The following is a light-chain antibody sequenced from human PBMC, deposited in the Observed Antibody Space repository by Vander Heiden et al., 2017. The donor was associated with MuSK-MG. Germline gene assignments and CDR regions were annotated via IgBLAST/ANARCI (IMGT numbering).Light chain of an antibody. CDR3: QQYYNWPPLT. CDR2: GAS. V-gene: IGKV3-15*01. J-gene: IGKJ4*01. Sequence: EIVMTQSPVTLSVSPGERATLSCRASQSVRSNLAWYQQKPGQAPRLLIYGASTRATGIPARFSGSGSATEFTLTISSLQSEDFAVYYCQQYYNWPPLTFGGGTKVEIK. CDR1: QSVRSN.